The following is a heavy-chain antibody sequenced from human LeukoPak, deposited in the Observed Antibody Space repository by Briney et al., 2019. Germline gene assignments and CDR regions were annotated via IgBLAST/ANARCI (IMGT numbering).Heavy chain of an antibody. V-gene: IGHV3-30*02. CDR1: GFTFSSYG. CDR3: ASGGRMVRGVITLDFDY. D-gene: IGHD3-10*01. CDR2: IRYDGSNK. Sequence: PGGSLRLSCAASGFTFSSYGMHWVRQAPGKGLEWVAFIRYDGSNKYYADSVKGRFTISRDNSKNTLYLQMNSLRAEDTAVYYCASGGRMVRGVITLDFDYWGQGTLVTVSS. J-gene: IGHJ4*02.